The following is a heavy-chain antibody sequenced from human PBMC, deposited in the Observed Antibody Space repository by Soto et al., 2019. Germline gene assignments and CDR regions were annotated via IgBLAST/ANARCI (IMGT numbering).Heavy chain of an antibody. V-gene: IGHV3-9*01. CDR2: ISWNSASV. CDR3: AKAGKTIFGVVITPGYLDY. D-gene: IGHD3-3*01. Sequence: GGSLRLSCAASVFTFDDYAMHWVRQAPGKGLEWVSGISWNSASVGYADSVKGRFIISRDNAKNSLYLQMNSLRPEDTALYYCAKAGKTIFGVVITPGYLDYWAQGTLVTVSS. CDR1: VFTFDDYA. J-gene: IGHJ4*02.